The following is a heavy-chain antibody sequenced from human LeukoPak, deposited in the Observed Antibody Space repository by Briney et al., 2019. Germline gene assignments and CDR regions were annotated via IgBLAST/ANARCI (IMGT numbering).Heavy chain of an antibody. D-gene: IGHD3-3*01. CDR1: GFTFSSYA. J-gene: IGHJ6*02. CDR3: ARDNDFWKYYGMDV. Sequence: GGSLRLSCAASGFTFSSYAMSWVRQAPGKGLEWVSAISGSGGSTYYADSVKGRFTISRDNAKNSLYLQMNSLRDEDTAVYYCARDNDFWKYYGMDVWGQGTTVTVSS. CDR2: ISGSGGST. V-gene: IGHV3-23*01.